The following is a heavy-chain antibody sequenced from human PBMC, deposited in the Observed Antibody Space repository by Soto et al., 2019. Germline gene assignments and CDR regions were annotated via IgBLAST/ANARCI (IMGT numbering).Heavy chain of an antibody. J-gene: IGHJ6*02. CDR2: IYYSGST. V-gene: IGHV4-31*03. Sequence: SETLSLTCTVSGGSISSGGYYWSWIRQHPGKGLEWIGYIYYSGSTYYNPSLKSRVTISVDTSKNQFSLKLSSVTAADTAVFFCARELGYDILTGYEGYGMDVWGQGTTVTVSS. CDR3: ARELGYDILTGYEGYGMDV. CDR1: GGSISSGGYY. D-gene: IGHD3-9*01.